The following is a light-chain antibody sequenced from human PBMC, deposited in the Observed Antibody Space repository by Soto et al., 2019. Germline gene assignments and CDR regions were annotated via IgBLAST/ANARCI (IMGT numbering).Light chain of an antibody. V-gene: IGKV1-39*01. CDR3: QQSNSIPYT. J-gene: IGKJ2*01. CDR1: QSISNY. CDR2: VAS. Sequence: DIQMTQSPSSLSASVGDRVTITCRASQSISNYLSWYQHKPGQAPKFLIYVASTLQSGVPSRFSGSGSGTDFTLTISSQQPEDSATYFCQQSNSIPYTFGPGTKVEIK.